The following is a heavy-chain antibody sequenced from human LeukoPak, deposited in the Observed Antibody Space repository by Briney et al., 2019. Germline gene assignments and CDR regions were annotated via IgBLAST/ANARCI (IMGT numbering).Heavy chain of an antibody. Sequence: GASVKVSCKASGYTFTGYYMHWVRQAPGQGLEWMGWINPNSGGTNYAQKFQGRVTMTRDTSISTAYMELSRLRSDDTAVYYCARGWITMIVPGCFDPWGQGTLVTVSS. CDR1: GYTFTGYY. V-gene: IGHV1-2*02. J-gene: IGHJ5*02. CDR3: ARGWITMIVPGCFDP. CDR2: INPNSGGT. D-gene: IGHD3-22*01.